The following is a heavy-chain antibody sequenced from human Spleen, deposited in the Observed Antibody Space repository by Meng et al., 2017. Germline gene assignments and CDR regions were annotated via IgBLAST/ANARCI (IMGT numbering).Heavy chain of an antibody. CDR2: INTDGTTT. CDR3: ARDVAGRGGY. Sequence: GESLKISCAASGFTFSNYWMHWVRQAPGKGLVWVSRINTDGTTTTHADSVKGRFTISRDNAENTLYLQMNSLRGEDTAVYYCARDVAGRGGYWGQGTLVTVSS. D-gene: IGHD2-15*01. CDR1: GFTFSNYW. J-gene: IGHJ4*02. V-gene: IGHV3-74*01.